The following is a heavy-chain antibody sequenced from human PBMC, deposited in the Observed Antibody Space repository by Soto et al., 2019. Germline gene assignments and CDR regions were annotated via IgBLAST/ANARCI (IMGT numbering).Heavy chain of an antibody. D-gene: IGHD2-15*01. CDR2: IIPIFGTA. CDR1: GGTFSSYA. V-gene: IGHV1-69*01. J-gene: IGHJ3*02. Sequence: QVQLVQSGAEVKKPGSSVKVSCKASGGTFSSYAISWVRQAPGQGLEWMGGIIPIFGTANYAQKFQGRVTITADESTSTAYMELSSLRSEDTAGYYCAGVENPDIVVVGACDIWGQGTMVTVSS. CDR3: AGVENPDIVVVGACDI.